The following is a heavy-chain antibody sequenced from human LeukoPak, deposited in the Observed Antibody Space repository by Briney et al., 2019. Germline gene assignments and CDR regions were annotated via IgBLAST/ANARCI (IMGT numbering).Heavy chain of an antibody. D-gene: IGHD6-19*01. CDR1: GFTFSSCG. CDR3: AKALTSGWYLDAFNI. Sequence: GGSLRLSCAASGFTFSSCGMHWVRQAPGKGLEWVAVISYDGSNKYYADSVKGRFTISRDNSRNTLFLEMNSLRAEDTAVYYCAKALTSGWYLDAFNIWGQGTMVTVSS. V-gene: IGHV3-30*18. CDR2: ISYDGSNK. J-gene: IGHJ3*02.